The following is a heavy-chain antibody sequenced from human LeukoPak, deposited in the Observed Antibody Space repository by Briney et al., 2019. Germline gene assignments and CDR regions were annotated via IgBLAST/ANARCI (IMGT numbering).Heavy chain of an antibody. CDR2: IIPIFGTA. CDR3: ARGPSGYGSGSYYYWFDP. J-gene: IGHJ5*02. V-gene: IGHV1-69*13. Sequence: ASVKVSCKASGGTFSSYAISWVRQAPGQGLEWMGGIIPIFGTANYAQKFQGRVTITADESTSTAYMELSSLRSEDTAVYYCARGPSGYGSGSYYYWFDPWGQGTLVTVSS. D-gene: IGHD3-10*01. CDR1: GGTFSSYA.